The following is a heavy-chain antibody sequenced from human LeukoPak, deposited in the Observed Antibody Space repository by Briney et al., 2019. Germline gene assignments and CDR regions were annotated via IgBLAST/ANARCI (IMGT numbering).Heavy chain of an antibody. J-gene: IGHJ4*02. V-gene: IGHV1-24*01. CDR3: TTGTSTFIAAPDRY. Sequence: ASVKVSCKVSGYTLTELSMHWVRQAPGKGLEWMGGFDPEDGETIYAQKFQGRVTMTEDTSTDTAYMELSSLRSEDTAVYYCTTGTSTFIAAPDRYWGQGTLVIVSS. CDR2: FDPEDGET. CDR1: GYTLTELS. D-gene: IGHD6-13*01.